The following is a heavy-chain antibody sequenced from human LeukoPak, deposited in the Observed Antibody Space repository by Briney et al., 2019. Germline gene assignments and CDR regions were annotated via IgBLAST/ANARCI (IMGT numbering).Heavy chain of an antibody. CDR3: ARDNRVVAGWDGDAFDI. CDR1: GFIFSTHW. Sequence: GGSLRPSCAASGFIFSTHWMNWVRQAPGKGLEWVAIIKGDGSETLYVDSVKGRFTISRDNTKNSLYLQMNSLRAEDTAVYYCARDNRVVAGWDGDAFDIWGQGTMVTVSS. CDR2: IKGDGSET. J-gene: IGHJ3*02. V-gene: IGHV3-7*01. D-gene: IGHD6-19*01.